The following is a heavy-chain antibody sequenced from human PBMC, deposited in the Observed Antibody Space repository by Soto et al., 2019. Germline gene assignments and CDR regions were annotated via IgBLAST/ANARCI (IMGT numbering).Heavy chain of an antibody. CDR1: GFTVSSNY. CDR2: IYSGGST. J-gene: IGHJ4*02. D-gene: IGHD5-18*01. CDR3: ARGRGYSYGALFDY. V-gene: IGHV3-53*01. Sequence: PGGSLRLSCAASGFTVSSNYMSWVRQAPGKGLEWVSVIYSGGSTYYADSVKGRFTISKDNSKNTLYLQMNSLRAEDTAVYYCARGRGYSYGALFDYWGQGTLVTVSS.